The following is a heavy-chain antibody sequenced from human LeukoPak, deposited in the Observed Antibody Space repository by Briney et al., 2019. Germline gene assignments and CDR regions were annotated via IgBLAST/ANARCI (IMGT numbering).Heavy chain of an antibody. D-gene: IGHD6-13*01. Sequence: GGSLRLSCAPSGFSFSSYGMHWVRQAPGRGLEWVAVISYDGSNKYYADSVKGRFTISRDNSKNTLYLQMNSLRAEDTAVYYCARRAAASRRFDPWGQGTLVTVSS. CDR3: ARRAAASRRFDP. V-gene: IGHV3-30*19. CDR2: ISYDGSNK. CDR1: GFSFSSYG. J-gene: IGHJ5*02.